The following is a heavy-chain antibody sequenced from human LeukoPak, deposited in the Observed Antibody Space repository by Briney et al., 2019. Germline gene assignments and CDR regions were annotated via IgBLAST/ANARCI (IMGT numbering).Heavy chain of an antibody. CDR1: GYTFISYG. CDR2: ISAYNGNI. CDR3: ARDPTTYCSSTSCYGGHNWFDP. J-gene: IGHJ5*02. D-gene: IGHD2-2*01. Sequence: ASVKVSCKASGYTFISYGITWVRQAPGQGLEWLGWISAYNGNIDYAQKVQGRVTMTTDTSTSTAYMEVRSLRSDDTAVYYCARDPTTYCSSTSCYGGHNWFDPWGQGTLVTVSS. V-gene: IGHV1-18*01.